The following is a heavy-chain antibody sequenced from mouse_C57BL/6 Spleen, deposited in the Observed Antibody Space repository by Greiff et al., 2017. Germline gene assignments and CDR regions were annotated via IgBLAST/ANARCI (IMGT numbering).Heavy chain of an antibody. D-gene: IGHD1-1*01. CDR1: GYTFTDYY. CDR3: ARGGYYGSSYDWYFDV. V-gene: IGHV1-76*01. J-gene: IGHJ1*03. Sequence: VQLQQSGAELVRPGASVKLSCKASGYTFTDYYINWVKQRPGQGLEWIARIYPGSGNTYYNEKFKGKATLTAEKSSSTAYMQLSSLTSEDSAVYFCARGGYYGSSYDWYFDVWGTGTTVTVSS. CDR2: IYPGSGNT.